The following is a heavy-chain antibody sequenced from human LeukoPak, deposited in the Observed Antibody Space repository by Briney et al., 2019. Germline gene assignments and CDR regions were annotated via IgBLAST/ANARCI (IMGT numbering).Heavy chain of an antibody. D-gene: IGHD2-2*01. V-gene: IGHV1-18*01. CDR2: INAYNGNT. J-gene: IGHJ6*02. CDR3: GRDLLAGMVVVFYYYYGMDG. Sequence: ASVKVSCKASGYTFTNYCIRWVRQAPGQGLEWMGWINAYNGNTNYAQKLQGRVTMTRDTSIRTAHMEVRSLRSDDTAVYYCGRDLLAGMVVVFYYYYGMDGWGQGTTVADSS. CDR1: GYTFTNYC.